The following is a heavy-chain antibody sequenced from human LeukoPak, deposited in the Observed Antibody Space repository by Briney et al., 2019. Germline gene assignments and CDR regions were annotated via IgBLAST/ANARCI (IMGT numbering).Heavy chain of an antibody. D-gene: IGHD3-22*01. V-gene: IGHV3-30*18. Sequence: PGGSLRLSCAASGFTFSSYGMHWVRQAPGKGVEWVAVISYDGSNKYYADSVKGRFTISRDNSKNTLYLQMNSLRAEGTAVYYCAKDRGITMIVVGPIGSDIWGQGTMVTVSS. CDR1: GFTFSSYG. J-gene: IGHJ3*02. CDR3: AKDRGITMIVVGPIGSDI. CDR2: ISYDGSNK.